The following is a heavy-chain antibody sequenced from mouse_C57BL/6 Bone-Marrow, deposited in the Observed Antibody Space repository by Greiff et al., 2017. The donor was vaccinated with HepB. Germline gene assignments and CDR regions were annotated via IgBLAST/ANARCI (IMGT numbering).Heavy chain of an antibody. Sequence: EVMLVESGGGLVKPGGSLKLSCAASGFTFSSYAMSWVRQTPEKRLEWVATISDGGSYTYYPDNVKGRFTISRDNAKNNLYLQMSHLKSEDTAMYYCARGSMITFDYWGQGTTLTVSS. V-gene: IGHV5-4*03. D-gene: IGHD2-4*01. J-gene: IGHJ2*01. CDR2: ISDGGSYT. CDR1: GFTFSSYA. CDR3: ARGSMITFDY.